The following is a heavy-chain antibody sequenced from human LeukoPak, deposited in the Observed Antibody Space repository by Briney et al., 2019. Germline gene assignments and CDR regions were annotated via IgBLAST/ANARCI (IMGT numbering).Heavy chain of an antibody. D-gene: IGHD6-13*01. J-gene: IGHJ4*02. CDR2: INHSGST. CDR3: ARNGRIAAARFYY. Sequence: SETLSLTCAVYGGSFSGYYWSWIRQPPGKGLEWIGEINHSGSTNYNQSLKSRVTISVDTSKNQFSLKLSSVTAADTAVYYCARNGRIAAARFYYWGQGTLVTVSS. V-gene: IGHV4-34*01. CDR1: GGSFSGYY.